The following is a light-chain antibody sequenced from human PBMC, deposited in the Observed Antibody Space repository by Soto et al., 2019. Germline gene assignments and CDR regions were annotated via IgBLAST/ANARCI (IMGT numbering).Light chain of an antibody. CDR1: QSVTTNY. Sequence: EIVLTQSPGTLSLSPGERATLSCRASQSVTTNYLAWYQQKPGQAPRLLFYVASIRATGIPDRFRGSGSGTDFTLTISSLESEDFALYFCHQHDKSPATFGQGTKVDIK. CDR2: VAS. J-gene: IGKJ1*01. V-gene: IGKV3-20*01. CDR3: HQHDKSPAT.